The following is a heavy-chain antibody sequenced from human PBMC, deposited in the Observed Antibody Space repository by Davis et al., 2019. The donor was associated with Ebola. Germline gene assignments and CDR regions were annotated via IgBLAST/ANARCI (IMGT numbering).Heavy chain of an antibody. J-gene: IGHJ5*02. CDR3: ARRGGYCSGGSCYSGGWFDP. CDR1: GYSFTSYW. CDR2: IYPGDSDT. D-gene: IGHD2-15*01. Sequence: GGSLRLSCKGSGYSFTSYWIGWVRQMPGTGLEWMGIIYPGDSDTRYSPSFQGQVTISADKSISTAYLQWSSLKASDTAMYYCARRGGYCSGGSCYSGGWFDPWGQGTLVTVSS. V-gene: IGHV5-51*01.